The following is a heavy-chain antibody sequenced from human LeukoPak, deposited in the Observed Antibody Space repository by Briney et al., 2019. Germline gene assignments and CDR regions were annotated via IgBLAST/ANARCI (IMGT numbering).Heavy chain of an antibody. CDR3: ATGYAIRGVIRGGLLDV. Sequence: ASVKVSCKVSVYTLTELSMHWVRQAPGKGLEWMGGFDPEDGETIYAQKFQGRVTMTEDTSTDTAYMELSSLRSEDTAVYYCATGYAIRGVIRGGLLDVWGKGTTVTVSS. CDR2: FDPEDGET. V-gene: IGHV1-24*01. D-gene: IGHD3-10*01. J-gene: IGHJ6*04. CDR1: VYTLTELS.